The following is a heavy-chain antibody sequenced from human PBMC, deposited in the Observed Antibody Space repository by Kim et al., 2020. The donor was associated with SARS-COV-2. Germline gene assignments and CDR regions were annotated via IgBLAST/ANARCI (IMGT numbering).Heavy chain of an antibody. V-gene: IGHV3-74*01. Sequence: STRYADSVKGRFHISRDNAKSTQYLQMNGLRAEDTAVYYSARSVGNCDYWGQGTLGTVSS. CDR2: ST. CDR3: ARSVGNCDY. J-gene: IGHJ4*02. D-gene: IGHD2-15*01.